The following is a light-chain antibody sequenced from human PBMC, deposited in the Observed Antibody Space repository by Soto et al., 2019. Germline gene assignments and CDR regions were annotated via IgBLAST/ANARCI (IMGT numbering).Light chain of an antibody. J-gene: IGLJ1*01. CDR1: SSDIGGYNF. Sequence: QSVLTQPASVSGSPGQSITIACTGTSSDIGGYNFVSWYQQHPGKAPKLLIYDVGKRPSGVSNRFSGSKSGNTASLTISGLQAEDEAHYYCNSYRTVSTYVFGTGTKLTVL. V-gene: IGLV2-14*01. CDR3: NSYRTVSTYV. CDR2: DVG.